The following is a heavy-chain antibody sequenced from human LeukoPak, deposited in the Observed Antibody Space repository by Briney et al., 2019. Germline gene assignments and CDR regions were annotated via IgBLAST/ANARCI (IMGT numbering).Heavy chain of an antibody. J-gene: IGHJ4*02. D-gene: IGHD2-15*01. Sequence: GGSLRLSCTASGFSFSSSWMHWVRQAPGKGLEWVSVIYSGGSTYYADSVKGRFTISRDNSKNTLYLQMNSLRAEDTAVYYCARGIEADDYWGQGTLVTVSS. V-gene: IGHV3-66*01. CDR1: GFSFSSSW. CDR3: ARGIEADDY. CDR2: IYSGGST.